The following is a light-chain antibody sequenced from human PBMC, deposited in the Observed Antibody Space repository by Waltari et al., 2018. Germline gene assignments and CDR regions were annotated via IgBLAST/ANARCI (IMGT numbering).Light chain of an antibody. CDR3: QAWDSSTAV. CDR2: QDS. V-gene: IGLV3-1*01. CDR1: KLGDKY. Sequence: SYELTQPPSESVSPGQTASITCSGDKLGDKYACWFQQKPGQSPLLVIFQDSRRPSGIPERFSGSNSGNTATLTISGTQAMDEADYYCQAWDSSTAVFGGGTKLTVL. J-gene: IGLJ3*02.